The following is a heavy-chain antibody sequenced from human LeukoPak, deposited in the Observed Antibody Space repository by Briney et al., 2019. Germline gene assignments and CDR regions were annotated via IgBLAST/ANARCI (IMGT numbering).Heavy chain of an antibody. D-gene: IGHD3-3*01. Sequence: PGGSLRLSCAAFGFTFNSYEMNWVRQAPGEGLEWVSYISSSGSTIYYADSVKGRFTISRDNAKSSLYLQMNSLRAEDTAIYYCARQDRVLIAFDYWGQGTLVTVSS. CDR3: ARQDRVLIAFDY. J-gene: IGHJ4*02. CDR2: ISSSGSTI. V-gene: IGHV3-48*03. CDR1: GFTFNSYE.